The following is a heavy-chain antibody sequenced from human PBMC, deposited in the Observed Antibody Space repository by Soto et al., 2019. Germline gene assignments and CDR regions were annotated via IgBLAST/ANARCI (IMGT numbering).Heavy chain of an antibody. CDR3: ARTYGSGSYWYFDL. D-gene: IGHD3-10*01. CDR1: GGSISSSSDY. Sequence: QLQLQESGPGLVKPSETLSLTCTVSGGSISSSSDYWGWIRQPPGKGLEWIGSIYYSGSTYYNPSLKSRFSISVDTSRNQFSLKLSSVTAADTAVYYCARTYGSGSYWYFDLWGRGTLVTVSS. J-gene: IGHJ2*01. V-gene: IGHV4-39*01. CDR2: IYYSGST.